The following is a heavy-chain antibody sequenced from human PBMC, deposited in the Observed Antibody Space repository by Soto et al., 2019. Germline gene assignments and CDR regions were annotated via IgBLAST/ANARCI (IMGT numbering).Heavy chain of an antibody. CDR1: GYTFTSYG. J-gene: IGHJ4*02. CDR2: ISTAHSDI. V-gene: IGHV1-18*01. D-gene: IGHD4-17*01. Sequence: ASVKVSCKASGYTFTSYGISCVRQAPGQGLEWMGWISTAHSDIGYAQKFQGRVTMTRDTSTSTAFLEVRSLTSDDTALYYCARDLAYIRQYWGQGTQVTVSS. CDR3: ARDLAYIRQY.